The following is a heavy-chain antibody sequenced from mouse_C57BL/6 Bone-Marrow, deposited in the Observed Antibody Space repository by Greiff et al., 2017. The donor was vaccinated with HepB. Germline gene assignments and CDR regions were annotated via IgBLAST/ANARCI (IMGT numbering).Heavy chain of an antibody. Sequence: QVQLKQPGAELVKPGASVKLSCKASGYTFTSYWMQWVKQRPGQGLEWIGEIDPSDSYTNYNQKFKGKATLTVDTSSSTAYMQLSSLTSEDSAVYYCARSDYYGSSPWWYFDVWGTGTTVTVSS. V-gene: IGHV1-50*01. CDR1: GYTFTSYW. CDR2: IDPSDSYT. CDR3: ARSDYYGSSPWWYFDV. D-gene: IGHD1-1*01. J-gene: IGHJ1*03.